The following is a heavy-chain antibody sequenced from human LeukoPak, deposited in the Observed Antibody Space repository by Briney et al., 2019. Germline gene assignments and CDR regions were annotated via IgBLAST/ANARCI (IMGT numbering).Heavy chain of an antibody. CDR2: IYSGGST. J-gene: IGHJ3*02. D-gene: IGHD6-13*01. CDR3: TKSGIDSSSWSAAYVFDI. Sequence: GGSLRLSCAASGFSVSSNYMSWVRQAPGKGLEWVSVIYSGGSTYYADSVKDRFTISRDNSKNTLYLQMNSLRAEDTAVYYCTKSGIDSSSWSAAYVFDIWGQGTMVTVSS. V-gene: IGHV3-66*01. CDR1: GFSVSSNY.